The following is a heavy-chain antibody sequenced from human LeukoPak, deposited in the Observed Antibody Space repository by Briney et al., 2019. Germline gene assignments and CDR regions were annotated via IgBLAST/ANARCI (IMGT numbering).Heavy chain of an antibody. CDR2: IWYDGSDK. J-gene: IGHJ4*02. Sequence: PGGSLRLSCAASGFSFSSYGMHWVRQAPGKGLEWVAVIWYDGSDKYYADSVKGRFTISRDNSKNTLYLQMNSLKADDTAVYYRARDSCSGGNCYFDYWGQGTLVTVSS. CDR1: GFSFSSYG. D-gene: IGHD2-15*01. V-gene: IGHV3-33*01. CDR3: ARDSCSGGNCYFDY.